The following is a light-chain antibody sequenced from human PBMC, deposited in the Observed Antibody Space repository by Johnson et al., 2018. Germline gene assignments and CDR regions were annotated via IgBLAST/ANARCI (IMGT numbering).Light chain of an antibody. CDR3: GTWDSSLSAGNV. CDR2: ENN. V-gene: IGLV1-51*02. J-gene: IGLJ1*01. Sequence: SVLTQQTSVYGAGGQKVTISCSGSSSNIWNNYVSWYQQLPGTAPKLLIYENNKRPSGIPDRFSGSKSGTSATLGITGLQTGDEADYYCGTWDSSLSAGNVFGTGTKVTVL. CDR1: SSNIWNNY.